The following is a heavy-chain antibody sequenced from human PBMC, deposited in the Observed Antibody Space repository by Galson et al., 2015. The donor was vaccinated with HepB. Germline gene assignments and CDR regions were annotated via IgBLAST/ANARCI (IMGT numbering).Heavy chain of an antibody. CDR1: GFAFSGYW. D-gene: IGHD3-22*01. J-gene: IGHJ4*02. V-gene: IGHV3-74*01. CDR3: ARVFETSGFLY. Sequence: SLRLSCAASGFAFSGYWMHWVRQAPGKGLEWVSRITGDARTTSYADSVKGRFTISRDNAKNTAYLEMNSLRAVDTAVYYCARVFETSGFLYWGQGTLVTVSS. CDR2: ITGDARTT.